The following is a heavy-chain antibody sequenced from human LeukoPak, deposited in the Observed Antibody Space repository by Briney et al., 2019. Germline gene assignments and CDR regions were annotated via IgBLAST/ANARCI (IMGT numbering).Heavy chain of an antibody. D-gene: IGHD1-26*01. CDR1: GYYFDTHW. V-gene: IGHV5-51*01. CDR2: ILLGDSDT. Sequence: GESLKTSCQAPGYYFDTHWLVWVRQMPGRGLEWRGVILLGDSDTKYSPSFQGRVTISADKSITTAYLQLHTLKASDSAIYYCVRPLQSGNYFGGLDFWGQGTPVSVSS. J-gene: IGHJ4*02. CDR3: VRPLQSGNYFGGLDF.